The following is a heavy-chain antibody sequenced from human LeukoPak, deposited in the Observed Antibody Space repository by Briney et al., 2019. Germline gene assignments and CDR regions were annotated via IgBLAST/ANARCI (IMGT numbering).Heavy chain of an antibody. J-gene: IGHJ4*02. Sequence: GGSLRLSCAASGFTFDDYGMSWVRQAPGDGLEWVSGINWNGGSTGYADSVKGRFTISRDNAKNSLYLQMNSLRAEDTALYYCAFYSYGYRDIDYWGQGTLVTVSS. D-gene: IGHD5-18*01. V-gene: IGHV3-20*04. CDR1: GFTFDDYG. CDR2: INWNGGST. CDR3: AFYSYGYRDIDY.